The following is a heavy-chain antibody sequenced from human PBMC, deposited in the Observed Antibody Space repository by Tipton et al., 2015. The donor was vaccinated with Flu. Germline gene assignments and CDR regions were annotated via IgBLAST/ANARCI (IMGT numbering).Heavy chain of an antibody. Sequence: QLVQSGAEVKKPGESLKISCKGSGYSFTSYWIGWVRQMPGKGLEWMGIIYPGDSDTRYSPSFQGQVTISADKSISTAYLQWSSLKASDTAMYYCARQSYYYDSSGYYPPPDYWGQGTLVTVSS. V-gene: IGHV5-51*01. D-gene: IGHD3-22*01. CDR1: GYSFTSYW. CDR2: IYPGDSDT. CDR3: ARQSYYYDSSGYYPPPDY. J-gene: IGHJ4*02.